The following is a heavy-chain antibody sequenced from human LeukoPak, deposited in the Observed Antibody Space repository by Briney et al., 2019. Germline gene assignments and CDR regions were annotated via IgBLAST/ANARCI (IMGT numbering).Heavy chain of an antibody. CDR1: GGSFISGIYY. CDR2: IYYRGST. J-gene: IGHJ4*02. D-gene: IGHD6-13*01. V-gene: IGHV4-39*01. Sequence: SETLSLTCNVSGGSFISGIYYWGWVRQPPGKGLEWIASIYYRGSTYYNQSLKSRVTISVDTSKKQFSLKVTSVTAADTAVYYCARLLPIAAARGHYFDYWGQGTLVTVSS. CDR3: ARLLPIAAARGHYFDY.